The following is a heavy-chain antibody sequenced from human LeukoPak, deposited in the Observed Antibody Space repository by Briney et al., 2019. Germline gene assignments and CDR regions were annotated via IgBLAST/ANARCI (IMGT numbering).Heavy chain of an antibody. V-gene: IGHV3-23*01. CDR1: GFTFSSFA. CDR2: ISGTVSST. D-gene: IGHD2-8*01. J-gene: IGHJ4*02. CDR3: AKKWSAPSTGFDY. Sequence: GGSLRLSCAASGFTFSSFAMSWVRQAPGKGLEWVSEISGTVSSTYYADSVKGRLTISRDNSKNALYLQMNSLRVDDTAIYYCAKKWSAPSTGFDYWGQGTLVTVSS.